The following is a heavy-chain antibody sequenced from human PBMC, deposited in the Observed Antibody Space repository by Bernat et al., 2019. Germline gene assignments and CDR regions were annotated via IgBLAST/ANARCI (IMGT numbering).Heavy chain of an antibody. Sequence: QVTLRESGPALVKPTQTLTLTCTFSGFSLSTSGMCVSWIRQPPGKALEWLARIDWDDDKYYSTSLKTRLTISKDTSKNQVVLTMTNMDPVDTATYYCARSITMARGGKGGMDVWGQGTTVTVSS. CDR2: IDWDDDK. CDR3: ARSITMARGGKGGMDV. D-gene: IGHD3-10*01. J-gene: IGHJ6*02. V-gene: IGHV2-70*15. CDR1: GFSLSTSGMC.